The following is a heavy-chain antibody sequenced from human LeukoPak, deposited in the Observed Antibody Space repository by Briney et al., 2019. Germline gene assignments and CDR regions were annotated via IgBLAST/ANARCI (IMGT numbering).Heavy chain of an antibody. CDR1: GFTFSSYA. CDR2: ISGSGGST. J-gene: IGHJ4*02. Sequence: GGSLRLSCAASGFTFSSYAMSWVRQAPGKGLEWVSAISGSGGSTYYADSVKGRFTISRDNSKITLYLQMNSLRAEDTAVYYCAKPRYGDYYFDYWGQGTLVTVSS. V-gene: IGHV3-23*01. D-gene: IGHD4-17*01. CDR3: AKPRYGDYYFDY.